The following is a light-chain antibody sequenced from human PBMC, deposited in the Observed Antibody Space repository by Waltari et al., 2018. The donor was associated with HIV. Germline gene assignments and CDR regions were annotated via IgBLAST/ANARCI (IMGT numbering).Light chain of an antibody. CDR3: CSYGGDDTLL. Sequence: QPALTQPASVSGSLGQSITISCTGASTNVGSYSLVSWYQTRPGQAHTLIIYDDSKRPLGISSRFSGSKAGNTASLTISGLQSEDEADYYCCSYGGDDTLLFGGGTKVTAL. V-gene: IGLV2-23*01. CDR1: STNVGSYSL. J-gene: IGLJ3*02. CDR2: DDS.